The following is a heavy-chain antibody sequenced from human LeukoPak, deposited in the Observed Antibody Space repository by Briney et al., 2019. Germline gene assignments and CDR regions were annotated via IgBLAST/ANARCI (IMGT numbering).Heavy chain of an antibody. D-gene: IGHD3-22*01. CDR2: IKQDGSEK. CDR1: GFTFSSYW. CDR3: ARDWRDSSGKFPNDAFDI. V-gene: IGHV3-7*01. Sequence: GGSLRLSCAASGFTFSSYWMSWVRQAPGKGLEWVANIKQDGSEKYYVDSVKGRFTISRDNAKNSLYLQMNSLRAEDTAVYYCARDWRDSSGKFPNDAFDIWGQGTMVTVSS. J-gene: IGHJ3*02.